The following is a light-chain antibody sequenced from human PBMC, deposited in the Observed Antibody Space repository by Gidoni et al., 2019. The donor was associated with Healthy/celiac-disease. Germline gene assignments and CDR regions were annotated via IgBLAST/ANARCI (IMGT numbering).Light chain of an antibody. Sequence: DIQMTQSPSTLSASVGDRVTITCRVSQSISSWLAWYQQKPGKPPKLLIYDASSLESGVPSRCSGSGAGTEFTLTISSLQPDDFATYYCQQYNSYSRTFGQXTKVEIK. V-gene: IGKV1-5*01. CDR3: QQYNSYSRT. CDR1: QSISSW. CDR2: DAS. J-gene: IGKJ1*01.